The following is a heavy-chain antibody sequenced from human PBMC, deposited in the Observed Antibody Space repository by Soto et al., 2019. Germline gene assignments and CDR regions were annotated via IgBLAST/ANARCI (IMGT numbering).Heavy chain of an antibody. Sequence: ASVKVSCKASVYTFTSYGISWVRQAPGQGLEWMGWISGYNGDANYAQSFQGRVSMTIDTSTTTAYMELRTLTPDDTAVYYCAKNGQPPYYYYGLDVWGQGTTVTVSS. CDR2: ISGYNGDA. CDR1: VYTFTSYG. D-gene: IGHD2-8*01. J-gene: IGHJ6*02. CDR3: AKNGQPPYYYYGLDV. V-gene: IGHV1-18*01.